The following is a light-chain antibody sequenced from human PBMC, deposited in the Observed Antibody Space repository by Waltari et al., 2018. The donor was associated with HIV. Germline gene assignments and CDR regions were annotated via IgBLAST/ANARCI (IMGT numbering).Light chain of an antibody. CDR3: NSYVGSNNYI. V-gene: IGLV2-8*01. J-gene: IGLJ1*01. CDR2: EVS. CDR1: SSDVGGYNY. Sequence: QSALTQPPSASGSPGQSVTISCTETSSDVGGYNYVPWYQHPPGKAPKLMIYEVSKRPSGVPGRFSGSKSGNTASLTVSGLQAEDEADYYCNSYVGSNNYIFGTGTKVTVL.